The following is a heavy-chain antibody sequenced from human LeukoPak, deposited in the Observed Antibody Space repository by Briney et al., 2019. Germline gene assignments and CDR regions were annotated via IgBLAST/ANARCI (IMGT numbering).Heavy chain of an antibody. D-gene: IGHD3/OR15-3a*01. CDR2: IYTSGST. V-gene: IGHV4-4*07. CDR3: ARQTGSGLFILP. Sequence: SETLSLTCTVSGGSISYFYWSWIRQPAGKGLEWIGRIYTSGSTNYNPSLKSRVTMSVDTSKKQFSLRLTSVTAADTAVYYCARQTGSGLFILPGGQGTLVTVSS. CDR1: GGSISYFY. J-gene: IGHJ4*02.